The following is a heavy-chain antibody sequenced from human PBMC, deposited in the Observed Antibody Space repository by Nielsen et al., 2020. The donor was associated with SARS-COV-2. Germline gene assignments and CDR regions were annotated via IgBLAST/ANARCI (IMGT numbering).Heavy chain of an antibody. CDR3: ARNIRDYDFWSGYKYGMDV. J-gene: IGHJ6*02. V-gene: IGHV3-23*01. CDR2: ISSSGETT. Sequence: GGSLRLSCAASAFTFINYAFIWVRQAPGKGLEWVSAISSSGETTYYADSVRGRFTISRDNSRTGLYLHLHNLRAEDTAVYYCARNIRDYDFWSGYKYGMDVWGQGTTVTVSS. CDR1: AFTFINYA. D-gene: IGHD3-3*01.